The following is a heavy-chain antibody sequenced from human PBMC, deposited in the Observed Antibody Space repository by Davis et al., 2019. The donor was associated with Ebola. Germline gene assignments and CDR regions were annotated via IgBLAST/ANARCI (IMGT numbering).Heavy chain of an antibody. CDR3: AKDVVNSGWYLGYFDL. V-gene: IGHV3-9*01. Sequence: PGGSLRLSCAASGFTFSSYAMSWVRQAPGKGLEWVSGISWNSGSIGYAASVKGRFTVSRDNAKKSLYLQMNSLRPEDTAFYYCAKDVVNSGWYLGYFDLWGRGTLVTVS. CDR1: GFTFSSYA. D-gene: IGHD6-19*01. J-gene: IGHJ2*01. CDR2: ISWNSGSI.